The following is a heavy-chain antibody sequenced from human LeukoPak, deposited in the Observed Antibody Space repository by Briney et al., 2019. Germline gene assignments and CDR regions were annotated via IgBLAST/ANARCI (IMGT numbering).Heavy chain of an antibody. J-gene: IGHJ4*02. CDR1: GFTFSSYS. CDR2: ISSGSYTT. Sequence: GGSLRLSCAASGFTFSSYSMNWVRQAPGKGLEWVSYISSGSYTTYYADSVEGRFTISRDNGKNSLYLLLNSLRADDTAVYFCVRESITGHRDFDYWGQGTLITVSS. D-gene: IGHD1-20*01. CDR3: VRESITGHRDFDY. V-gene: IGHV3-48*01.